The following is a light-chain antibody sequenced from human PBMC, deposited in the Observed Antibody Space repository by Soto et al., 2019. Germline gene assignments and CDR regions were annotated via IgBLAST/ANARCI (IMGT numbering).Light chain of an antibody. V-gene: IGLV2-14*01. Sequence: QSALTQPASVSGSPGQSITISCTGTSSDVGAYNYVSWYQQHPGKAPKLMIYDVTNRPSGVSNRFSGSKSDNTASLTISGLQAEDEADYYCSSYTGSSTPFVFGTGTKLTVL. CDR3: SSYTGSSTPFV. CDR2: DVT. J-gene: IGLJ1*01. CDR1: SSDVGAYNY.